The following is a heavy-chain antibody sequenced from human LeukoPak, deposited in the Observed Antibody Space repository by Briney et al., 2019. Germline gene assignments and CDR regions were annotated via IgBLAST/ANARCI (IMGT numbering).Heavy chain of an antibody. J-gene: IGHJ4*02. CDR3: ARDLGYSSGPNY. CDR1: GFSFSSFS. CDR2: ISGGSSFT. Sequence: GGSLRLSCAAPGFSFSSFSMNWVRQAPGKGLEWVSYISGGSSFTYYVDSVKGRFTISRDNAKNSLYLQMNSLRAEDTAAYYCARDLGYSSGPNYWGQGTRVTVSS. D-gene: IGHD6-19*01. V-gene: IGHV3-21*01.